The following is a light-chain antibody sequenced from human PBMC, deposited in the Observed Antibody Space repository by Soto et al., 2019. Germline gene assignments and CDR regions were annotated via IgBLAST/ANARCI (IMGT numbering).Light chain of an antibody. CDR2: KAS. CDR1: QSVSTW. J-gene: IGKJ1*01. Sequence: DIQMTQSPSTLSASVGDRVTITCRASQSVSTWLAWYQQKPGKAPKLLIYKASSLESGFPSRFSGSGSGTEFTLNISSLQPDDFATYYCQQYESYFRTFGQGTKVDIK. V-gene: IGKV1-5*03. CDR3: QQYESYFRT.